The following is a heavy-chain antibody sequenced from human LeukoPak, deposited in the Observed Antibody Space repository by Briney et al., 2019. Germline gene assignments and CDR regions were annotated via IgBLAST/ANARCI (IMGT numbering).Heavy chain of an antibody. CDR3: AGYARGYSYGCVDY. CDR2: ISSSSSYI. D-gene: IGHD5-18*01. Sequence: GGSLRLSCAASGFTFSSYEMNWVRQAPGKGLEWVSSISSSSSYIYYADSVKGRFTISRDNARNSLYLQMNSLRAEDTAVYYCAGYARGYSYGCVDYWGQGTLVTVSS. CDR1: GFTFSSYE. V-gene: IGHV3-21*01. J-gene: IGHJ4*02.